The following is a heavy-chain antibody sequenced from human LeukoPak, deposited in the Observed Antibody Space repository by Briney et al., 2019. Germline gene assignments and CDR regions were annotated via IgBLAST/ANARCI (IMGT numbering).Heavy chain of an antibody. V-gene: IGHV5-51*01. D-gene: IGHD1-1*01. J-gene: IGHJ4*02. CDR1: GYSFTTYW. Sequence: GESLKISCQVSGYSFTTYWIAWVRQMPGKGLEWMGIIYPGDSDTRYSPSFQGQVTISADKSISTAYLQWNSLKASDTAMYSCAQLGDYWGQGTLVTVSS. CDR3: AQLGDY. CDR2: IYPGDSDT.